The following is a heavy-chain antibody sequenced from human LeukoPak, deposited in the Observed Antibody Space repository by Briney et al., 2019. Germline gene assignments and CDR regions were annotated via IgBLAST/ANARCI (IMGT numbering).Heavy chain of an antibody. Sequence: GASVKVSCKASGGTFSNYGIGWVRQAPGQGLEWMGGIIPIFGTANYAQKFQGRVTITADESTSTAYMELSSLRSEDTAVYYCAREDLGSYRPSDYWGQGTLVTVSS. D-gene: IGHD3-16*02. CDR2: IIPIFGTA. V-gene: IGHV1-69*13. CDR3: AREDLGSYRPSDY. J-gene: IGHJ4*02. CDR1: GGTFSNYG.